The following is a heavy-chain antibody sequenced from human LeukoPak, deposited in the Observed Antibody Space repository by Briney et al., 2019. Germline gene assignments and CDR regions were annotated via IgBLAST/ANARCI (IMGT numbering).Heavy chain of an antibody. Sequence: PSETLSLTCTVSGASISSYYWSWIRQPPGKGLEWIASRHYRGTTNYNPSLESRVTISVDTSRKQFSLKLSSVTAADTAVYYCAKDRTVGASYWYFDLWGRGTLVTVSS. CDR2: RHYRGTT. CDR1: GASISSYY. D-gene: IGHD1-26*01. V-gene: IGHV4-59*01. CDR3: AKDRTVGASYWYFDL. J-gene: IGHJ2*01.